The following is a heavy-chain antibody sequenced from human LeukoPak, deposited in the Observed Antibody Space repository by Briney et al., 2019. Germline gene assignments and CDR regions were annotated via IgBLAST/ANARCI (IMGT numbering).Heavy chain of an antibody. J-gene: IGHJ4*02. CDR3: ARGITMIDLDY. CDR1: GGSIGSFY. V-gene: IGHV4-59*06. Sequence: SETLSLTCTVSGGSIGSFYWSWIRQPPGKGLEWIGYIYYSGSTYYNPSLKSRVTISVDTSKNQFSLKLSSVTAADTAVYYCARGITMIDLDYWGQGTLVTVSS. CDR2: IYYSGST. D-gene: IGHD3-22*01.